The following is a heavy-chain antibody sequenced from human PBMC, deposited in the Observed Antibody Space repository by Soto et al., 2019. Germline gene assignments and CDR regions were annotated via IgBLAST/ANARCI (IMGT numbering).Heavy chain of an antibody. CDR1: VFTFSNFA. J-gene: IGHJ4*02. D-gene: IGHD2-21*01. CDR3: AKDDSLVTGAIRGHGVEY. CDR2: ISGRGANT. V-gene: IGHV3-23*01. Sequence: VGSLRLSCASSVFTFSNFAMSCIRHSPGKWLEWVSTISGRGANTYNSNSVKGRFTISRDNSKNTLFLQMNSLRANDTAVYYCAKDDSLVTGAIRGHGVEYWGQGIVVNVSS.